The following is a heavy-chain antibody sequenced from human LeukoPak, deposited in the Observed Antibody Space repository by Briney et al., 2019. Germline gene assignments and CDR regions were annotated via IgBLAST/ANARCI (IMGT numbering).Heavy chain of an antibody. CDR1: GGSISNYY. D-gene: IGHD4-17*01. Sequence: SETLSLPCTVSGGSISNYYWGWLQQPPGKGLEGLGHNYYSGSTNYNPSLRSRVTISVDTFKNQFSLKPSSVTAADTAVYYCARGGNYGDYDGYFDYWGQGTLVTVS. J-gene: IGHJ4*02. V-gene: IGHV4-59*08. CDR2: NYYSGST. CDR3: ARGGNYGDYDGYFDY.